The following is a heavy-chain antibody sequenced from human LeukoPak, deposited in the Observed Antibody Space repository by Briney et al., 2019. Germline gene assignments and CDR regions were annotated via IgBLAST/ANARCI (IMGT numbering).Heavy chain of an antibody. CDR2: FNPEDGEK. CDR1: GYTLTELS. Sequence: VASVKVSCKVSGYTLTELSIQWVRQAPGKGLEWMGGFNPEDGEKIYVQKFQGRVTMTEDTSTDTAYMELSSLRSEDTAVYYCARTPTMIVVVIHEYFQHWGQGTLVTVSS. CDR3: ARTPTMIVVVIHEYFQH. J-gene: IGHJ1*01. D-gene: IGHD3-22*01. V-gene: IGHV1-24*01.